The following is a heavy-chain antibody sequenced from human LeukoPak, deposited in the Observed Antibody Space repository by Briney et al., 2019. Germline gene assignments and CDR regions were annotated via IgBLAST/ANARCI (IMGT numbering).Heavy chain of an antibody. J-gene: IGHJ4*02. Sequence: GGSLRLSCAASGITVSSYRMHWVRQAPGKGLVWVSRINSDGSVTNYADSVEGRFTISRDNAKNTLYLQMNGLRAEDTAVYYCVTDRYSDSAFGDWGQGTLVTVSS. V-gene: IGHV3-74*01. CDR1: GITVSSYR. CDR2: INSDGSVT. CDR3: VTDRYSDSAFGD. D-gene: IGHD1-26*01.